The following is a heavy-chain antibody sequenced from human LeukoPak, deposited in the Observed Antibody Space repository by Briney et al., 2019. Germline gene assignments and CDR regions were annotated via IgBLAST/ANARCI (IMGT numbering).Heavy chain of an antibody. J-gene: IGHJ4*02. V-gene: IGHV4-34*01. CDR3: ARGRAVASDY. Sequence: PSETLSLTCAVYGGSFSGFYWSWIRQPPGKGLEWIGEINHSGGTNYNPSLKSRLTISVDTSKNQFSLKLSSVTAADTAVYYCARGRAVASDYWGQGTLVTVSS. CDR2: INHSGGT. D-gene: IGHD6-19*01. CDR1: GGSFSGFY.